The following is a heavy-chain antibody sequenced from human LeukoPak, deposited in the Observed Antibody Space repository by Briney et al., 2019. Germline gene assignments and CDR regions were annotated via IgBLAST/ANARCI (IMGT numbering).Heavy chain of an antibody. V-gene: IGHV4-34*01. Sequence: SETLSLTCAVYGGSFSGYYWSWIRQPPGKGLEWIGEINHSGSTNYNPSLKSRVTISVDTSKNQFSLKLSSVTAAYTAVYYCARGLTWIQLWSYWGQGTLVTVSS. D-gene: IGHD5-18*01. J-gene: IGHJ4*02. CDR1: GGSFSGYY. CDR3: ARGLTWIQLWSY. CDR2: INHSGST.